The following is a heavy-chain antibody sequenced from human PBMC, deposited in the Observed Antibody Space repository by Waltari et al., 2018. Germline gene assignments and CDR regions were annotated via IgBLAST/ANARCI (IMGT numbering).Heavy chain of an antibody. V-gene: IGHV4-38-2*01. J-gene: IGHJ6*02. CDR3: AGTTVTTFYYYGMDV. CDR1: GYSISSGYY. Sequence: QVQLQESGPGLVKPSETLSLTCAVSGYSISSGYYWGWIRQPPGKGLEWIGSIYHSGSTYYNPSLKSRVTISVDTSKNQFSLKLSSVTAADTAVYYCAGTTVTTFYYYGMDVWGQGTTVTVSS. D-gene: IGHD4-4*01. CDR2: IYHSGST.